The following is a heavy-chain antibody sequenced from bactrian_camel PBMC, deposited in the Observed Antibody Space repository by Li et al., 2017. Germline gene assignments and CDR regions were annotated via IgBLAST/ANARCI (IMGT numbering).Heavy chain of an antibody. V-gene: IGHV3S63*01. CDR3: AGQWGGHMCGLLSKPYDY. CDR2: QSSDGRA. D-gene: IGHD5*01. Sequence: HVQLVESGGGSVQVGGSLTLSCTVSGLPYDDYCVSWFRQVPGKEREGVAGQSSDGRAVYADSVRGRFTISRDGSSMLYLQMDNLQPEDSGMYYCAGQWGGHMCGLLSKPYDYWGQGTQVTVS. CDR1: GLPYDDYC. J-gene: IGHJ4*01.